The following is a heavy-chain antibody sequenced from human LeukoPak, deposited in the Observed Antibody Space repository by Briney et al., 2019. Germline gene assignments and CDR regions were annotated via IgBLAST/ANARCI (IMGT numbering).Heavy chain of an antibody. CDR3: ARDPVGSSGFGGEDY. J-gene: IGHJ4*02. CDR1: GFTFSSYG. Sequence: GGSLRLSCAASGFTFSSYGMPWVHQAPGKGLEWVAVISYDGSNKYYADSVKGRFTISRDNSKNTLYLQMNSLRAEDTAVYYCARDPVGSSGFGGEDYWGQGTLVTVSS. V-gene: IGHV3-30*03. CDR2: ISYDGSNK. D-gene: IGHD3-22*01.